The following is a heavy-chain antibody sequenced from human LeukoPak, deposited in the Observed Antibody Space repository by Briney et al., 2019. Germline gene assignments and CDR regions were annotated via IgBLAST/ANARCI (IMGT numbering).Heavy chain of an antibody. D-gene: IGHD3-22*01. CDR1: GFTFSSYG. J-gene: IGHJ4*02. Sequence: GGSLRLSCAASGFTFSSYGMSWVRQAPGKGLEWVSGINWNGGSTGYADSVKGRFTISRDNAKNSLYLQMNSLRAEDTALYYCASIKVGEGDSSGYLPNFDYWGQGTLVTVSS. CDR2: INWNGGST. V-gene: IGHV3-20*04. CDR3: ASIKVGEGDSSGYLPNFDY.